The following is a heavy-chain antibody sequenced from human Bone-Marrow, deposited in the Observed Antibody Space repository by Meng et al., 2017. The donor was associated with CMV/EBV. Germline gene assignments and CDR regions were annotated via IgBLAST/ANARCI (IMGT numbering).Heavy chain of an antibody. CDR3: AREDYGSGSLNC. D-gene: IGHD3-10*01. V-gene: IGHV3-21*06. CDR1: RFTFSNFA. Sequence: GESLKISCAASRFTFSNFAMSWVRQAPGKGLEWVSSVSASGGRTIHYADSVKGRFTISRDNAKNLLYLQINSLRAEDTAVYYCAREDYGSGSLNCWGQGTLVTVSS. CDR2: VSASGGRTI. J-gene: IGHJ4*02.